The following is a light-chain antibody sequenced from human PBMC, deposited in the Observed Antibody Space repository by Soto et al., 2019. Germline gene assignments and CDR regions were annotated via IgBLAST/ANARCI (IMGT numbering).Light chain of an antibody. Sequence: QSALTQPASVSGSPGQSITISCTGTSSDVGAYNYVSWYQQHPGKAPKLMIYEVSNRPSGVSNRFSGSKSGNTASLTIFGLQAEDEADYYCRSYTSSSSYVFGTGTKLTVL. CDR1: SSDVGAYNY. V-gene: IGLV2-14*01. J-gene: IGLJ1*01. CDR3: RSYTSSSSYV. CDR2: EVS.